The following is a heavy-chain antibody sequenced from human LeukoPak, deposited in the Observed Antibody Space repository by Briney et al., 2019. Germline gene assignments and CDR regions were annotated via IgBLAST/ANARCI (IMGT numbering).Heavy chain of an antibody. CDR2: ISAYNGNT. Sequence: ASVKVSCKASGYTFTSYGISWVRQAPGQGLEWMGWISAYNGNTNYAQKLQGRVTMTTDTSTSTAYTELRSLRSDDTAVYYCARLTTINNIYPTLDYWGQGTLVTVSS. CDR3: ARLTTINNIYPTLDY. D-gene: IGHD1-14*01. J-gene: IGHJ4*02. V-gene: IGHV1-18*01. CDR1: GYTFTSYG.